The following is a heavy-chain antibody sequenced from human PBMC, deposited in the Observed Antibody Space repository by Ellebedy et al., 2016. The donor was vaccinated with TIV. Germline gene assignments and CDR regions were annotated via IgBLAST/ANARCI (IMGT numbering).Heavy chain of an antibody. V-gene: IGHV1-18*01. CDR3: ARDYCYSRSCGLNWLDP. D-gene: IGHD2/OR15-2a*01. J-gene: IGHJ5*02. Sequence: AASVKVSCKASGNPSTSYGISWVRQAPGQGLEWMGWLSIYSGETSFAQKFRGRVTMTTETYTSTVYMQLRSLRSDDTAVYYCARDYCYSRSCGLNWLDPWGQGTLVTVSS. CDR2: LSIYSGET. CDR1: GNPSTSYG.